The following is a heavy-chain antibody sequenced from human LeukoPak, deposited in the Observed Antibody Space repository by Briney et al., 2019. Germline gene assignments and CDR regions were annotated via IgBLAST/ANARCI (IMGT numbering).Heavy chain of an antibody. Sequence: ASVKVSCKSSGYTFTGYYMHWVRQAPGQGLEWMGRINPNSGGTNYAQKFQGRVNMNRDTSISTAYMELSRLKSDDTAVYYYARADRTYYNDSSGYPDDAFDIWGQGTMVTVSS. V-gene: IGHV1-2*06. D-gene: IGHD3-22*01. CDR1: GYTFTGYY. CDR2: INPNSGGT. J-gene: IGHJ3*02. CDR3: ARADRTYYNDSSGYPDDAFDI.